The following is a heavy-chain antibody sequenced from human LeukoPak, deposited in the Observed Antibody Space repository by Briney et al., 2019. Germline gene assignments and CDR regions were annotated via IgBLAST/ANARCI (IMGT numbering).Heavy chain of an antibody. CDR3: ARGSPYCSSTSCYVGDY. Sequence: ASVKVSCKASGYTFTSYGISWVRQAPGQGLEWMGWTSAYNGNTNYAQKLQGRVTMTTDTSTSTAYMELRSLRSDDTAVYYCARGSPYCSSTSCYVGDYWGQGTLVTVSS. J-gene: IGHJ4*02. CDR2: TSAYNGNT. V-gene: IGHV1-18*04. D-gene: IGHD2-2*01. CDR1: GYTFTSYG.